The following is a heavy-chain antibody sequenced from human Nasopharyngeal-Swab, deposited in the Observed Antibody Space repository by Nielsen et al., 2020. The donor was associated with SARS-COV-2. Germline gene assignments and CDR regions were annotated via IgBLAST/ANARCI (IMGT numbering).Heavy chain of an antibody. CDR2: TLYRSKWYT. V-gene: IGHV6-1*01. CDR3: ARGRDFSFDS. J-gene: IGHJ4*02. Sequence: QTLSLTCAISGDSVSSHSAGWNWIRPSPSRGLEWLGRTLYRSKWYTDYAESVKSRIAVNPDTSKNQFSLQLNSVTPEDTAVYYCARGRDFSFDSWGQGTLVTASS. D-gene: IGHD3-3*01. CDR1: GDSVSSHSAG.